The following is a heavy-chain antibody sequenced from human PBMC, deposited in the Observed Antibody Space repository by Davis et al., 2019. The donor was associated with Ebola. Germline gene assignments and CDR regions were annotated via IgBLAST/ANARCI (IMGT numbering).Heavy chain of an antibody. CDR2: INAGNGNT. V-gene: IGHV1-3*01. J-gene: IGHJ6*02. CDR1: GYTFTSYA. CDR3: ASPVVPAARSYYYGMDV. Sequence: ASVKVSCKASGYTFTSYAMHWVRQAPGQRLEWMGWINAGNGNTKYSQKFQGRVTITRDTSASTAYMELSSLRSEDTAVYYCASPVVPAARSYYYGMDVWGQGTTVTVSS. D-gene: IGHD2-2*01.